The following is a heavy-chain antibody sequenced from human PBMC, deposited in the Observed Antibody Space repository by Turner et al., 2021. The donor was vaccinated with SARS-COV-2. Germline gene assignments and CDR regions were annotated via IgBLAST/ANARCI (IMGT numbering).Heavy chain of an antibody. CDR1: GFTFSSYA. D-gene: IGHD3-3*01. CDR3: ARDGGSFWGDLAWGGYYYYAMDV. V-gene: IGHV3-30*04. Sequence: QVQLVESGGGVVQPGRSLRLPCAASGFTFSSYAMHWVRQAPGKGLEWVAVISYDGSNKYYADSVKGRFTISRDNSKNTLYLQMNSLRAEDTAVYYCARDGGSFWGDLAWGGYYYYAMDVWGQGTTVTVSS. J-gene: IGHJ6*02. CDR2: ISYDGSNK.